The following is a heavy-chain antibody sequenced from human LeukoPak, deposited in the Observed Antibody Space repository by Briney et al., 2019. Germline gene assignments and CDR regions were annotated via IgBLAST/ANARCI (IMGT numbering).Heavy chain of an antibody. J-gene: IGHJ4*02. Sequence: EAGGSLRLSCTATFSVSSNYMMWVRQAPGKGLEWVTVLYSSDNTYYADSVKGRFIVSRDTSKNTVYLQMNGLRADDTAVYYCVRPLVVGATNYDFWGQGTLVTVSS. CDR2: LYSSDNT. CDR1: FSVSSNY. D-gene: IGHD1-26*01. CDR3: VRPLVVGATNYDF. V-gene: IGHV3-53*01.